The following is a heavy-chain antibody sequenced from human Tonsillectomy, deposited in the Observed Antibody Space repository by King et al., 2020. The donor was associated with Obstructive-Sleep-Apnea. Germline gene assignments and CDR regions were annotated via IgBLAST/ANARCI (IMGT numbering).Heavy chain of an antibody. J-gene: IGHJ4*02. CDR2: ISAYNGNT. CDR1: GYTFTNYG. D-gene: IGHD4-11*01. CDR3: ARSEDYNDHDVDY. V-gene: IGHV1-18*01. Sequence: QLVQSGAEVKKPGASVKVSCKASGYTFTNYGLSWVRQAPGQGLEWMGWISAYNGNTNYAHKIQGRVTMTTDTSTSTAYMELRGLRSDDTAVYYCARSEDYNDHDVDYWGQGTLVTVSS.